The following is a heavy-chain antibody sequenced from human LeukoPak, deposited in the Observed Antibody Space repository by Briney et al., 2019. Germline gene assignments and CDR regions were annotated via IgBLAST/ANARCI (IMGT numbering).Heavy chain of an antibody. CDR1: GFTVSSDY. Sequence: PGGSLRLSCAASGFTVSSDYMGWVRQAPEKGLEWVSLISSGGSTYYADSLKGRFTISRDNSKNTLYLQMNSLRAEDTAVYYCAKDIPSGYYFHGAFDIWGQGTMVTVSS. CDR2: ISSGGST. CDR3: AKDIPSGYYFHGAFDI. V-gene: IGHV3-66*01. J-gene: IGHJ3*02. D-gene: IGHD3-3*01.